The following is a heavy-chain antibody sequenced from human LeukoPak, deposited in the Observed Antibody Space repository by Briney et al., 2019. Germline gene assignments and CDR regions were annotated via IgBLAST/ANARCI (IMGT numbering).Heavy chain of an antibody. CDR3: ARDRVYCSSTSCQDAFDI. CDR2: ISSSSSYT. V-gene: IGHV3-11*05. D-gene: IGHD2-2*01. Sequence: GGSLRLSCTSSGFTFGDYAMSWVRQAPGKGLEWVSYISSSSSYTNYADSVKGRFTISRDNAKNSLYLQMNSLRAEDTAVYYCARDRVYCSSTSCQDAFDIWGQGTMVTVSS. CDR1: GFTFGDYA. J-gene: IGHJ3*02.